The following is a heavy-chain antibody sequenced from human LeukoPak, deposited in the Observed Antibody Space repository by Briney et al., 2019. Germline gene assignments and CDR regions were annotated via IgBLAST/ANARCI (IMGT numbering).Heavy chain of an antibody. D-gene: IGHD1-26*01. CDR3: ARDLVGGAAPTDI. Sequence: ASVKVSCKASGYTFTGYYMHWVRQASGQGLEWMGWINPNSGGTNYAQKFQGRVTMTRDTSISTAYMELSRLRSDDTAVYYCARDLVGGAAPTDIWGQGTMVTVSS. CDR1: GYTFTGYY. J-gene: IGHJ3*02. V-gene: IGHV1-2*02. CDR2: INPNSGGT.